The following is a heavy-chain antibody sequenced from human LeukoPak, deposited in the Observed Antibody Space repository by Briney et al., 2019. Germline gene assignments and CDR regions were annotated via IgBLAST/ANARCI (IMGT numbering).Heavy chain of an antibody. Sequence: SETLSLTCAVYSGSFSGYYWSWIRHPPGKGLEWIGEINHSGSTTYNPSLKSRVTISVDTSKNQFSLKLNSVTAADTAVYYCARGGVGYSAYDYYYMDVWGKGTTVTVSS. CDR2: INHSGST. V-gene: IGHV4-34*01. D-gene: IGHD5-12*01. CDR3: ARGGVGYSAYDYYYMDV. CDR1: SGSFSGYY. J-gene: IGHJ6*03.